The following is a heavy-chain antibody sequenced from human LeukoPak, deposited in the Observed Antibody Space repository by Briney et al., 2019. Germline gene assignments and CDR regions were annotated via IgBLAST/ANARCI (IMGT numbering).Heavy chain of an antibody. D-gene: IGHD6-6*01. J-gene: IGHJ4*02. CDR2: IYYSGST. CDR1: GGSISSYH. V-gene: IGHV4-30-4*08. Sequence: PSETLFLTCIVSGGSISSYHWSWIRQPPGKGLEWIGYIYYSGSTYYNPSLKSRVTISVDTSKNQFSLKLSSVTAADTAVYYCARVSPQLVPHYWGQGTLVTVSS. CDR3: ARVSPQLVPHY.